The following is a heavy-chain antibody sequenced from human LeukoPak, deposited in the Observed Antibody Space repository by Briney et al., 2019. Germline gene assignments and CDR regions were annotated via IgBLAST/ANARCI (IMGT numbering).Heavy chain of an antibody. V-gene: IGHV3-53*01. J-gene: IGHJ3*02. D-gene: IGHD1-26*01. CDR3: ARDDVGAHDAFDI. CDR1: GFAVSSNH. CDR2: IFNGGST. Sequence: GGSLRLSCAASGFAVSSNHMDWVRQAPGKGLEWVSVIFNGGSTYYADSVKGRFTISRDNSKNTLYLQMNSVRAEDTAVYYCARDDVGAHDAFDIWGQGTMVTVSS.